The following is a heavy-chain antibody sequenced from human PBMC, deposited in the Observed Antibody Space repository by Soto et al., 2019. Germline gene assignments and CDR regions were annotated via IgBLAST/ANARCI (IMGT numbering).Heavy chain of an antibody. V-gene: IGHV4-59*01. J-gene: IGHJ5*02. CDR1: GGSISSYY. CDR2: IYYSGST. CDR3: ARSNAAAVKGRWFDP. D-gene: IGHD6-25*01. Sequence: SETLSLTCTVSGGSISSYYWSWIRQPPGKGLEWIGYIYYSGSTNYNPSLKSRVTISVDTSKNQFSLKLSSVTAADTAVYYWARSNAAAVKGRWFDPWGQGTLVTVSS.